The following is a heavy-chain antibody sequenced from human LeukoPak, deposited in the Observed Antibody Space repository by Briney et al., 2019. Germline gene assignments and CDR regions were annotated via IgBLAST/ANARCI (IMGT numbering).Heavy chain of an antibody. V-gene: IGHV3-23*01. J-gene: IGHJ4*02. Sequence: GGSLRLSCAASGFTFSSYAMSWVRQAPGKGLEWVSAISGSGGSTYYADSVKGRFTISRDNSKNTLYLLMNSLRAEDTAVYYCAKEGYYYDSSGYYSFFDYWGQGTLVTVSS. CDR2: ISGSGGST. CDR1: GFTFSSYA. CDR3: AKEGYYYDSSGYYSFFDY. D-gene: IGHD3-22*01.